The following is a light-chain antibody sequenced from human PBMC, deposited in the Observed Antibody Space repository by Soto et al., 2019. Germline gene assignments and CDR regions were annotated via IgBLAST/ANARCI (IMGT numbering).Light chain of an antibody. Sequence: QSALTQPASVSGSPGQSITISCTGTSSDVGGYNYVSWYQQHPGKAPKLMIYEVNNRPSGVSNRFSGSKSGNTASLAISGLQAEDEADYYCTSYTDSRTYVFGSGTKVTAL. CDR2: EVN. CDR1: SSDVGGYNY. V-gene: IGLV2-14*01. CDR3: TSYTDSRTYV. J-gene: IGLJ1*01.